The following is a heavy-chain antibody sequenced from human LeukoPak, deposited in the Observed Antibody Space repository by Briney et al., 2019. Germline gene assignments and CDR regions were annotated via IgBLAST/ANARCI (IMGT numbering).Heavy chain of an antibody. CDR1: GGTFSSYA. D-gene: IGHD4-23*01. J-gene: IGHJ3*02. V-gene: IGHV1-69*13. Sequence: ASVKVSCKASGGTFSSYAISWVRQAPGQGLEWMGGIIPIFGTANYAQKFQGRVTITADESTSTAYMELSSLRSEDTAVYYCAINGGNLAAFDIWGQGTMVTVSS. CDR3: AINGGNLAAFDI. CDR2: IIPIFGTA.